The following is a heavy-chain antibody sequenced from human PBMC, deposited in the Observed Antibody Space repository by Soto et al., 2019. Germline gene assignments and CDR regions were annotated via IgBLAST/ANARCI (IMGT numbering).Heavy chain of an antibody. CDR3: ARDVWFGELFLGWFDP. D-gene: IGHD3-10*01. V-gene: IGHV4-59*01. Sequence: SETLSLTCTVSGGSISSYYWSWIRQPQGKGLEWIGYIYYSGSTNYNPSLKSRVTISVDTSKNQFSLKLSSVTAADTAVYYCARDVWFGELFLGWFDPWGQGTLVTVSS. J-gene: IGHJ5*02. CDR1: GGSISSYY. CDR2: IYYSGST.